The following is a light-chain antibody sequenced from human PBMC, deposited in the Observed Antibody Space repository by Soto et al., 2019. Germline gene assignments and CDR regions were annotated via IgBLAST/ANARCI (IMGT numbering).Light chain of an antibody. CDR1: QGVSSSY. CDR2: GAS. Sequence: EIVLTQSPGTLPLSPGERATLSCSASQGVSSSYLDWHQQKPGQAPRLLIYGASSRATGIPERFSGSGSGTGFTLTISRLEPEDFAVYYCQQYGSSPRTFGGGTKVEIK. CDR3: QQYGSSPRT. V-gene: IGKV3-20*01. J-gene: IGKJ4*01.